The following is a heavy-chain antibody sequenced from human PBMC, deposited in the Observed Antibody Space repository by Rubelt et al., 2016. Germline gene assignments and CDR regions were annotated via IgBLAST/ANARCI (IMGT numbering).Heavy chain of an antibody. Sequence: SSYGMHWVRQAPGKGLEWVAVISYDGSNKYYADSVKGRFTISRDNSKNTLYLQMNSLRAEDTAVYYCARDGEGVAPDFDYWGQGTLVTVSS. CDR3: ARDGEGVAPDFDY. D-gene: IGHD5-12*01. V-gene: IGHV3-30*03. J-gene: IGHJ4*02. CDR2: ISYDGSNK. CDR1: SSYG.